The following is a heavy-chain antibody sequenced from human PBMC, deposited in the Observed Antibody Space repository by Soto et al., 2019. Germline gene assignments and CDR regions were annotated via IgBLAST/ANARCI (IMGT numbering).Heavy chain of an antibody. D-gene: IGHD2-15*01. V-gene: IGHV4-38-2*02. CDR2: VHYSGNT. J-gene: IGHJ5*02. Sequence: SETLSLTCTVSGNSISSGYHWAWIRQPPGKGLEWLGSVHYSGNTYYNPSLKSPLTISVDKSKNQFSLNLSSVTAADTAVYYCARQDRVVAEGRWFDPWGQGTLVTVSS. CDR3: ARQDRVVAEGRWFDP. CDR1: GNSISSGYH.